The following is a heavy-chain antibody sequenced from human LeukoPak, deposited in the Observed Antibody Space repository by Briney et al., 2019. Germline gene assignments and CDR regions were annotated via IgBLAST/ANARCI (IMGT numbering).Heavy chain of an antibody. CDR1: GGSFSGYY. J-gene: IGHJ4*02. D-gene: IGHD2-15*01. V-gene: IGHV4-34*01. Sequence: SETLSLTCAVYGGSFSGYYWSWIRQPPGKGLEWIGEINHSGSTNYNLSLKSRVTISVDTSKNQFSLKLSSVTAADTAVYYCARVQFSGYCSGGSCRTVYYFDYWGQGTLVTVSS. CDR3: ARVQFSGYCSGGSCRTVYYFDY. CDR2: INHSGST.